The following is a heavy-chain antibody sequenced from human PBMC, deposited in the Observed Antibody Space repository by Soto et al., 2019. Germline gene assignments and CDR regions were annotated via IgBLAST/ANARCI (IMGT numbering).Heavy chain of an antibody. CDR1: GFMFSTYV. Sequence: GGSLRLSCATSGFMFSTYVMNWVRRAPGKGLEWVSSINGRSNYKYYANSVRGRFTISRDNAKNSLFLQMSSLTAEDTAVYYCAREDGIAGETSAFDYWGHGTLVTVSS. D-gene: IGHD1-26*01. CDR3: AREDGIAGETSAFDY. CDR2: INGRSNYK. V-gene: IGHV3-21*01. J-gene: IGHJ4*01.